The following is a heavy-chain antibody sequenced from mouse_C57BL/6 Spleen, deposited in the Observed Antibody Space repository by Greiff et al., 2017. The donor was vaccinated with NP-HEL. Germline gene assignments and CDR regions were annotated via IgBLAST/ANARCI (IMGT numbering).Heavy chain of an antibody. J-gene: IGHJ4*01. V-gene: IGHV1-61*01. Sequence: VQLQQPGAELVRPGSSVKLSCKASGYTFTSYWMDWVKQRPGQGLEWIGNIYPSDSETNYNQKFKDKATLTVDKSSSTAYMQLSSLTSDDSAVYYCARVLRDYAMDYWGQGTSVTVSS. CDR3: ARVLRDYAMDY. D-gene: IGHD1-1*01. CDR2: IYPSDSET. CDR1: GYTFTSYW.